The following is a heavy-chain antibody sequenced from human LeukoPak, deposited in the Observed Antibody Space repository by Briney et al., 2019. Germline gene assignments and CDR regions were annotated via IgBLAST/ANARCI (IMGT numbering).Heavy chain of an antibody. CDR3: ARFGVDYDMDV. CDR2: IHYTGKP. D-gene: IGHD3-16*01. CDR1: GGSISGHY. V-gene: IGHV4-59*11. Sequence: SETLSLTRSVSGGSISGHYWTWIRQPPGRGVEWIGQIHYTGKPDYNPSLKSRITISVDTSKNQVSLQVSSVSAADSAIYYCARFGVDYDMDVWGHGTTVTVFS. J-gene: IGHJ6*02.